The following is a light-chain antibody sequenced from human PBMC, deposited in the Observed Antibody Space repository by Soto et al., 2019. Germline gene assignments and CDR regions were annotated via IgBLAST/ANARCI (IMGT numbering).Light chain of an antibody. V-gene: IGKV3-20*01. Sequence: LVLRQSPGTLSFSPVEIATLSCWASQSVHSRYLSWYQQTVGQAPRLLIYSASTRATGIPDRFSGSGSGTDFTLTITRLEPEDFAVYYCQKFDDSQWKCGQGNKGDIK. CDR2: SAS. CDR3: QKFDDSQWK. J-gene: IGKJ1*01. CDR1: QSVHSRY.